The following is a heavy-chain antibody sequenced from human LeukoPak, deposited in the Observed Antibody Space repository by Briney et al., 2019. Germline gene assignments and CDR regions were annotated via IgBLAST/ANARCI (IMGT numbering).Heavy chain of an antibody. V-gene: IGHV1-18*01. D-gene: IGHD2-2*01. CDR3: ARSPLPQPGDYYYYGTDV. CDR1: GYTFTSYG. CDR2: ISAYNGNT. J-gene: IGHJ6*02. Sequence: ASVNVSCKAAGYTFTSYGISWVRQAPGQGLEWMGWISAYNGNTNYTNKLQGRVTLTKDHSTSTAYMELRSLRSDDPAVYYCARSPLPQPGDYYYYGTDVWGQGTTVTVSS.